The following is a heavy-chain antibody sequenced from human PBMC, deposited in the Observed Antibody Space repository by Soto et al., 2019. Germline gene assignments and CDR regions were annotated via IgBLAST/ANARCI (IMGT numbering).Heavy chain of an antibody. Sequence: SETLSLTCTVSGGSISTYYWSWIRQPPGKGLEWIGYIHYSGSTNYNPSLKSRVTISVDTSKNQFSLNLSSVTAADTAVYYCARELPQRQGRNMDVWGQGTTVTVSS. CDR3: ARELPQRQGRNMDV. J-gene: IGHJ6*02. CDR1: GGSISTYY. CDR2: IHYSGST. D-gene: IGHD1-1*01. V-gene: IGHV4-59*12.